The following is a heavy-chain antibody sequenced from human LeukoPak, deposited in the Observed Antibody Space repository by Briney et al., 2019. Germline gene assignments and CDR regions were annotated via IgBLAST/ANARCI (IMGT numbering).Heavy chain of an antibody. V-gene: IGHV3-30*04. J-gene: IGHJ6*03. CDR1: GFTFSSYG. CDR3: ARDRGGIGYYMDV. Sequence: GGSLRLSCAASGFTFSSYGMHWVRQAPGKGLEWVAFISYDGSNKYYADSVKGRFTISRDNAKTSLYLQMNSLRAEDTALYYCARDRGGIGYYMDVWGKGTTVTVSS. CDR2: ISYDGSNK. D-gene: IGHD3-16*02.